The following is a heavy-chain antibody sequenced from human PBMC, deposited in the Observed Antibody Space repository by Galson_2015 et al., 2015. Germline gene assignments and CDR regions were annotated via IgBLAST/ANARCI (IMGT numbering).Heavy chain of an antibody. Sequence: LSLTCTVSGGSISSYYWSWIRQPPGKGLEWIGYIYYSGSTNYNPSLKSRVTISVDTSKNQFSLKLSSVTAADTAVYYCARNKIVVVTAAPAFDIWGQGTMVTVSS. CDR1: GGSISSYY. J-gene: IGHJ3*02. D-gene: IGHD2-21*02. CDR2: IYYSGST. CDR3: ARNKIVVVTAAPAFDI. V-gene: IGHV4-59*01.